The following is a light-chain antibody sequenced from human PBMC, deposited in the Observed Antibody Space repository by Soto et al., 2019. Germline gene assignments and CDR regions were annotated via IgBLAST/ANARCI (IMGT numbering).Light chain of an antibody. J-gene: IGLJ1*01. CDR1: SSDVGGYNY. V-gene: IGLV2-14*01. CDR3: SSYTSSSMLFV. CDR2: DVS. Sequence: QSALTQPASVSGSPGQSITISCTGTSSDVGGYNYVYWYQQHPGKAPKLMIYDVSNRPSGVSNRFSGSKSGNTASLTISGLQDEDEADYYCSSYTSSSMLFVFGSGTKVTVL.